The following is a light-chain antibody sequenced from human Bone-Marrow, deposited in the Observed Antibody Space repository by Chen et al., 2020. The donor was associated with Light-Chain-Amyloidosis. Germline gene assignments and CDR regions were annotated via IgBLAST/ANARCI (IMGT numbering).Light chain of an antibody. Sequence: EIVMTQSPATLSVSPGESATLSCRASQNINNNFARYQQKPGQAPRLLMHGASTRATGIPARFSGSGSGTEFTLTISSLQPEDFAVYYCQQRNNWPLTFGGGTKVEI. V-gene: IGKV3-15*01. CDR1: QNINNN. CDR2: GAS. CDR3: QQRNNWPLT. J-gene: IGKJ4*01.